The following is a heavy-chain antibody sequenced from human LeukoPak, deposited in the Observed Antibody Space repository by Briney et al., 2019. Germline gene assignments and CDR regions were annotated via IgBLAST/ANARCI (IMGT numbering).Heavy chain of an antibody. Sequence: GESLKISCKGSGYSFTSYWISWVRQMPGKGLEWMGRIDPSDSYTNYSPSFQGYVTISADKSISTAYLQWSSLEASDTAMYYCAMARSRVAGLRYFHHWGQGTLVTVSS. V-gene: IGHV5-10-1*01. D-gene: IGHD6-19*01. CDR1: GYSFTSYW. J-gene: IGHJ1*01. CDR2: IDPSDSYT. CDR3: AMARSRVAGLRYFHH.